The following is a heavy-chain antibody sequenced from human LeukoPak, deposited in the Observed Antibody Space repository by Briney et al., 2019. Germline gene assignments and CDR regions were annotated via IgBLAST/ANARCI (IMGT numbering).Heavy chain of an antibody. V-gene: IGHV1-18*01. CDR3: ARDVTTVSKNWFDP. J-gene: IGHJ5*02. Sequence: ASVKVSCKASGYTFTSYGISWVRQAPGQGIEWMGWISAYNGNTNYAQKLQGRVTMTTDTSTSTAYMELRSLRSDDTAVYYCARDVTTVSKNWFDPWGQGTRVTVSS. D-gene: IGHD4-11*01. CDR1: GYTFTSYG. CDR2: ISAYNGNT.